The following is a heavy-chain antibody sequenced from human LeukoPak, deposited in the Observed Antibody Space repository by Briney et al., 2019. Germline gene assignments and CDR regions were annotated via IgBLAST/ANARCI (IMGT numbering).Heavy chain of an antibody. CDR2: IRSKANSYAT. D-gene: IGHD1-7*01. J-gene: IGHJ4*02. CDR3: ARDKSNYGDY. Sequence: GGSLRLSCAASGFTFSGSAMQWVRQAPGKGLEWVGRIRSKANSYATTYAASVKGRFTISRDDSKNTAYLQMNSLKTEDTAVYYCARDKSNYGDYWGQGTLVTVSS. CDR1: GFTFSGSA. V-gene: IGHV3-73*01.